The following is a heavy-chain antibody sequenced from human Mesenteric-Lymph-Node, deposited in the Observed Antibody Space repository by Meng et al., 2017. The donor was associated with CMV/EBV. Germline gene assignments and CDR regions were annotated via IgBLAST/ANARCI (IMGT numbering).Heavy chain of an antibody. CDR2: IKQDGSEK. V-gene: IGHV3-7*04. CDR3: ARGKWELHY. D-gene: IGHD1-26*01. Sequence: GESLKISCAASGFTFSSYWMGWVRQAPGKGLEWVANIKQDGSEKYYVDSVKGRFTISRDNAKNSLYLQMNSLRAEDTAVYYCARGKWELHYWGQGTLVTVSS. CDR1: GFTFSSYW. J-gene: IGHJ4*02.